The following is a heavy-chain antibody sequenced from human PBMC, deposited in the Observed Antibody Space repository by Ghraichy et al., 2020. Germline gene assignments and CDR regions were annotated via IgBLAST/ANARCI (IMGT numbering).Heavy chain of an antibody. V-gene: IGHV4-59*01. Sequence: SQTLSLTCTVSGGSISSYYWSWIRQPPGKGLEWIGYIYYSGSTNYNPSLKSRVTISVDTFKNQFSLKLSSVTAADTAVYYCARASREPSGSYIDDYWGQGTLVTVSS. CDR2: IYYSGST. CDR1: GGSISSYY. CDR3: ARASREPSGSYIDDY. D-gene: IGHD1-26*01. J-gene: IGHJ4*02.